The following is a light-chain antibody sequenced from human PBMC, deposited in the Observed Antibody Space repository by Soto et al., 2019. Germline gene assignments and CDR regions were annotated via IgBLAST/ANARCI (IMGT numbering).Light chain of an antibody. CDR2: GAS. J-gene: IGKJ1*01. CDR1: QSVSSSY. Sequence: EIVLTQSPGTLSLSPGERATLSCRASQSVSSSYLAWYQQKPGQAPRLLIYGASSRATGIPDRFSGSGSGTDFTLTISRLEPEDFAEYYSQQYGSSPRTFGQGTKV. CDR3: QQYGSSPRT. V-gene: IGKV3-20*01.